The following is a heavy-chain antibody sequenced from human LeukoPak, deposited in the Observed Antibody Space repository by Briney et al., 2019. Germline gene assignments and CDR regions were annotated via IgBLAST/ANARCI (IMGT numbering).Heavy chain of an antibody. D-gene: IGHD2-15*01. J-gene: IGHJ4*02. CDR3: ARDVGLFIGPGPD. V-gene: IGHV3-48*04. Sequence: GGSLRLSCAASGFIFSSYGMNWVRQAPGKGLEWVSYISSSSSTIYYADSVKGRFTISRDNAKNSLYLQMNSLGAEDTAVYYCARDVGLFIGPGPDWGQGTLVTVSS. CDR1: GFIFSSYG. CDR2: ISSSSSTI.